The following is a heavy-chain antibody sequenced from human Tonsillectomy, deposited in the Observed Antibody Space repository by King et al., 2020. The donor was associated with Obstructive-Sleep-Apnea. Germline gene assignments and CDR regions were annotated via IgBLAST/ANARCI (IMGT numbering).Heavy chain of an antibody. J-gene: IGHJ4*02. V-gene: IGHV1-2*02. CDR1: GDTFTGYY. CDR3: ARDAAAELHRRSNYFDS. Sequence: QLVQSGAEVRKPGASVKVSCKAFGDTFTGYYVHWVRQAPGQGLECMGCINPDSVGTDYAQKFQGRVTMTRDTSISTVYMEMGRLRSDDTAGYYCARDAAAELHRRSNYFDSWGQGTLVTVSS. D-gene: IGHD6-13*01. CDR2: INPDSVGT.